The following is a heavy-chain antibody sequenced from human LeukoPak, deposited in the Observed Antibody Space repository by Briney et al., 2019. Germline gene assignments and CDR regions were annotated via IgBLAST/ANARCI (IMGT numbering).Heavy chain of an antibody. Sequence: GGSLRLSCAASGFTFSSYEMNWVRQAPGKGLEWVSYISTSGGTIYYADSVKGRFTISRDNAKNSLYLQINSLRAEDTAVYYCAREYYQIDYWGQGTLVTVSS. V-gene: IGHV3-48*03. CDR3: AREYYQIDY. J-gene: IGHJ4*02. D-gene: IGHD2-2*01. CDR2: ISTSGGTI. CDR1: GFTFSSYE.